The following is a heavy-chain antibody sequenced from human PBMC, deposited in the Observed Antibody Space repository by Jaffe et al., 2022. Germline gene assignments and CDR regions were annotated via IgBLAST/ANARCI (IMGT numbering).Heavy chain of an antibody. CDR3: AREWSSITMVRGDTGDL. CDR1: GGTFSSYT. D-gene: IGHD3-10*01. J-gene: IGHJ2*01. CDR2: IIPILGIA. Sequence: QVQLVQSGAEVKKPGSSVKVSCKASGGTFSSYTISWVRQAPGQGLEWMGRIIPILGIANYAQKFQGRVTITADKSTSTAYMELSSLRSEDTAVYYCAREWSSITMVRGDTGDLWGRGTLVTVSS. V-gene: IGHV1-69*08.